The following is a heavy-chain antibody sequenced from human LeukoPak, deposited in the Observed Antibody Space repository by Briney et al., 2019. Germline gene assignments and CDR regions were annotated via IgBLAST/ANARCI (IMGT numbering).Heavy chain of an antibody. CDR3: ARGEWIQLWSIPFDY. CDR1: GGSISSSSYY. CDR2: IYYSGST. V-gene: IGHV4-31*03. D-gene: IGHD5-18*01. Sequence: SETLSLTCTASGGSISSSSYYWGWIRQPPGKGLEWIGYIYYSGSTYYNPSLKSRVTISVDTSKNQFSLKLSSVTAADTAVYYCARGEWIQLWSIPFDYWGQGTLVTVSS. J-gene: IGHJ4*02.